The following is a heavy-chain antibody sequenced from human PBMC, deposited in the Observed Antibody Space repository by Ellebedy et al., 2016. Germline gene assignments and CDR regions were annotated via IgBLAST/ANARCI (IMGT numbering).Heavy chain of an antibody. CDR1: GFTFSSYA. CDR3: AKGFPPNYYNSGGIDLY. J-gene: IGHJ4*02. D-gene: IGHD3-10*01. V-gene: IGHV3-23*01. CDR2: IPGNGGTT. Sequence: GESLKISCEASGFTFSSYAMSWVRQTPGKGLEWVSSIPGNGGTTFYADSVKGRFTVSRDNSKNTLYLQMNSLRAEDTAIYYCAKGFPPNYYNSGGIDLYWGQGTLVTVSS.